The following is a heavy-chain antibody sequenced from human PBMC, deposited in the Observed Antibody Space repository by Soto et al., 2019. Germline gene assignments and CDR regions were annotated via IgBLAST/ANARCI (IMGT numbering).Heavy chain of an antibody. Sequence: GGSLRLSCAASGFTFSSYAMSWVRQAPGKGLEWVSAISGSGGSTYYADSVKGRFTISRDNSKNTLYLQMNSLRAEDTAVYYCAKDFLNYYDSSGYHFDYWGQGTLVTVSS. J-gene: IGHJ4*02. CDR1: GFTFSSYA. CDR2: ISGSGGST. CDR3: AKDFLNYYDSSGYHFDY. V-gene: IGHV3-23*01. D-gene: IGHD3-22*01.